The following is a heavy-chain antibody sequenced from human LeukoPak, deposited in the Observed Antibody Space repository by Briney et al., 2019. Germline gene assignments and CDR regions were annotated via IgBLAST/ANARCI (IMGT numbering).Heavy chain of an antibody. CDR1: GYSITSGFS. CDR3: AREGAVPGIDP. J-gene: IGHJ5*02. V-gene: IGHV4-38-2*02. D-gene: IGHD3-16*01. Sequence: SETLSLTCAVSGYSITSGFSWGWIRQPPGKGLEWIGTISHSGTTDYKSTLESRLTISMDASKNLFSLRLTSVTAADTAVYYCAREGAVPGIDPWGQGTLVTVSS. CDR2: ISHSGTT.